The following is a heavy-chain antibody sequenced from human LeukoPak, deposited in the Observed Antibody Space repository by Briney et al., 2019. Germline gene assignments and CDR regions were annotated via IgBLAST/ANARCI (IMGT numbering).Heavy chain of an antibody. V-gene: IGHV4-34*01. D-gene: IGHD6-19*01. J-gene: IGHJ5*02. CDR3: ARGSPYSSGWYGA. CDR1: GGSFSGYY. CDR2: INHSGST. Sequence: SETLSLTCAVYGGSFSGYYWSWIRQPPGKGLEWIGEINHSGSTNYNPSLKSRVTISVDTSKNQFSLKLSSVTAAGTAVYYCARGSPYSSGWYGAWGQGTLVTVSS.